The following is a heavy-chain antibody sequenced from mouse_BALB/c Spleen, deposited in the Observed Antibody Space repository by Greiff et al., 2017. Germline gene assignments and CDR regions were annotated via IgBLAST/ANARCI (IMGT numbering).Heavy chain of an antibody. CDR2: INPSSGYT. V-gene: IGHV1-4*01. CDR1: GYTFTSYT. D-gene: IGHD2-14*01. J-gene: IGHJ2*01. CDR3: ASEDYRYDGGLDY. Sequence: VQLQQSGAELARPGASVKMSCKASGYTFTSYTMHWVQQRPGQGLEWIGYINPSSGYTNYNQKFKDKATLTADKSSSTAYMQLSSLTSEDSAVYYCASEDYRYDGGLDYWGQGTTLTVSS.